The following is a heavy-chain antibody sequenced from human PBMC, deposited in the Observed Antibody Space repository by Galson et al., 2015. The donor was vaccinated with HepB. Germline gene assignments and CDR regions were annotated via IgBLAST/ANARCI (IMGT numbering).Heavy chain of an antibody. CDR3: ARDQQGQYGTPFDY. D-gene: IGHD1-26*01. Sequence: SLRLSCAASGFIFSNYGMHWVRQAPGKGLEWVAVISYDGSNKYYADSVKGRFTISRDNSKNTLYLQMNSLRAEDTAVYYCARDQQGQYGTPFDYWGQGTLVTVSS. CDR2: ISYDGSNK. V-gene: IGHV3-30*03. CDR1: GFIFSNYG. J-gene: IGHJ4*02.